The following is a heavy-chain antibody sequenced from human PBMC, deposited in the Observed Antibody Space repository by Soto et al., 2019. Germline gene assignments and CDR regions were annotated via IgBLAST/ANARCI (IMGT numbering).Heavy chain of an antibody. CDR2: IYPGDSDT. CDR3: AGQYYDSSVGAFDI. D-gene: IGHD3-22*01. Sequence: ESLKISFKGSGYSCASYWIGWVRQIPGKGLEWMGIIYPGDSDTRYSPSFQGQVTISADKSISTAYLQWSSLKASDTAMYYCAGQYYDSSVGAFDIWGQGTMVTVSS. CDR1: GYSCASYW. V-gene: IGHV5-51*01. J-gene: IGHJ3*02.